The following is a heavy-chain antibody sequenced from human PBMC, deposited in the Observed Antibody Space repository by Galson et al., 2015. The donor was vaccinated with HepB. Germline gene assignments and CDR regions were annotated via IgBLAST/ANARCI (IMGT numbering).Heavy chain of an antibody. V-gene: IGHV3-23*01. CDR3: ARLGSPGVPYRYYYMDV. Sequence: SLRLSCAASGFTFSSYAMSWVRQAPGKGLEWVSAISGSGGSTYYADSVKGRFTISRDNSKNTLYLQMNSLRAEDTAVYYCARLGSPGVPYRYYYMDVWGKGTTVTVSS. CDR1: GFTFSSYA. J-gene: IGHJ6*03. CDR2: ISGSGGST. D-gene: IGHD1-26*01.